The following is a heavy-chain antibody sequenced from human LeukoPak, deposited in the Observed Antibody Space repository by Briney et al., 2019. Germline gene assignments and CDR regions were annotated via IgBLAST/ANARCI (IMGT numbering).Heavy chain of an antibody. Sequence: GGSLRLSCPASGFTFSSYAMSSVRQAPGKWLEWVSAISGSGGSTYYADSVKGRFTISRDNSKNTLYLQMNSLRAEDTAVYYCAKDRGDSGYVWGQGTLVTVSS. CDR3: AKDRGDSGYV. CDR1: GFTFSSYA. V-gene: IGHV3-23*01. J-gene: IGHJ4*02. CDR2: ISGSGGST. D-gene: IGHD5-12*01.